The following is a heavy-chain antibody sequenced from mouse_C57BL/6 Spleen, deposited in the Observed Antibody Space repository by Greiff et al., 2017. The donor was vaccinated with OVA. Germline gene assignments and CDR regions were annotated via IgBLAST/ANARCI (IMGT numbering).Heavy chain of an antibody. CDR2: IDPETGGT. J-gene: IGHJ1*03. V-gene: IGHV1-15*01. D-gene: IGHD2-5*01. Sequence: VQLQQSGAELVRPGASVTLSCKASGYTFTDYEMHWVKQTPVHGLEWIGAIDPETGGTAYNQKFKGKAILTADKSSSTAYMELRSLTAEDSAVYYCTRDGYSNSVYLYFDVWGTGTTVTVSS. CDR1: GYTFTDYE. CDR3: TRDGYSNSVYLYFDV.